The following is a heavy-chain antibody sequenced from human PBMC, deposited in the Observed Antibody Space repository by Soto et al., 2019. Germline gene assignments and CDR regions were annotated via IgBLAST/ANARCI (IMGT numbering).Heavy chain of an antibody. CDR3: AKDRQQLVFGGNWFDP. V-gene: IGHV3-23*01. CDR1: GFPFSTSA. Sequence: EVQLLESGGGLVQPGGSLRLSCAASGFPFSTSAMNWVRQAPGKGLEWVSAISGSGVTTYYADSVKGRFTISRDNSKNTLYLQMNSLRAEDTSVYYCAKDRQQLVFGGNWFDPWGQGTLVTVSS. CDR2: ISGSGVTT. J-gene: IGHJ5*02. D-gene: IGHD6-13*01.